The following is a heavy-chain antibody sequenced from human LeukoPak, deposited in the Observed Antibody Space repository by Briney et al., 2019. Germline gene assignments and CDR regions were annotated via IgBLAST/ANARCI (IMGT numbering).Heavy chain of an antibody. CDR2: ISAYNGNT. Sequence: ASVKVSCKASGYTFTSYGISWVRQAPGQGLEWMGWISAYNGNTNYTQKLQGRVTMTTDTSTSTAYMELRSLRSDDTAVYYCARFGLGKHIEVAGIPFDIWGQGTMVTVSS. D-gene: IGHD6-19*01. CDR3: ARFGLGKHIEVAGIPFDI. V-gene: IGHV1-18*01. J-gene: IGHJ3*02. CDR1: GYTFTSYG.